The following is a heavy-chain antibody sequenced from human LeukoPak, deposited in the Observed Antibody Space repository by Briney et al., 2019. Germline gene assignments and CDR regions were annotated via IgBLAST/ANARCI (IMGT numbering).Heavy chain of an antibody. Sequence: PGGSLRLSCAASGFTFSSYWMSWVRQAPGKGLEWVANIRQDGSEKYYVDSVKGRFTISRDNAKNSLYLQMNSLRAEDTAVYYCARTAYGWLQANFDYWGQGTLVTASS. V-gene: IGHV3-7*01. D-gene: IGHD5-24*01. J-gene: IGHJ4*02. CDR2: IRQDGSEK. CDR1: GFTFSSYW. CDR3: ARTAYGWLQANFDY.